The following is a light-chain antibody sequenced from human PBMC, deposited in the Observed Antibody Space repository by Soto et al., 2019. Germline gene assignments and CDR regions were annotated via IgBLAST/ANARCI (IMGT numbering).Light chain of an antibody. Sequence: QSVLTQPASVSGSPGQSITVSCTGTSSDIGGYNYVSWYQQHPGKAPKLMVYEVTNRPSGVSDRFSGSKSGNTASLTTSGLQADDEGYYYCSSYTSRSTLYVFGTGTKVTVL. CDR2: EVT. V-gene: IGLV2-14*01. CDR3: SSYTSRSTLYV. CDR1: SSDIGGYNY. J-gene: IGLJ1*01.